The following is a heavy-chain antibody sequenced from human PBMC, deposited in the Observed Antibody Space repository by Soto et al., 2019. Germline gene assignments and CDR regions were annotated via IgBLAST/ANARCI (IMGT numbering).Heavy chain of an antibody. CDR1: GGTFGHNG. V-gene: IGHV1-69*14. CDR2: IIPVYGTV. Sequence: QVQLVQSGTEVTKPGSSVQVSCKLSGGTFGHNGISWVRHVPGQGLEWLGGIIPVYGTVNYALKFLGKVSITADKSTSTASMELSGLRPEDTALYFCARDGGVTGMTTILDYWGQGTLIHVSS. CDR3: ARDGGVTGMTTILDY. J-gene: IGHJ4*02. D-gene: IGHD2-8*02.